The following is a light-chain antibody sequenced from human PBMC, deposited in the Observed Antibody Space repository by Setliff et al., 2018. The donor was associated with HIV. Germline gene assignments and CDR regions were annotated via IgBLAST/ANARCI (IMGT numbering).Light chain of an antibody. CDR2: EVS. J-gene: IGLJ1*01. Sequence: QSALTQPASVSGSPGQSITISCTGTTSDVGGHEYVYWYHQHPGKAPKLVIYEVSNRPSGISNRFSGSKSGNTASLTISGLQAEDDADYYCSSYRRGNTLVFGTGTKVTV. CDR1: TSDVGGHEY. V-gene: IGLV2-14*01. CDR3: SSYRRGNTLV.